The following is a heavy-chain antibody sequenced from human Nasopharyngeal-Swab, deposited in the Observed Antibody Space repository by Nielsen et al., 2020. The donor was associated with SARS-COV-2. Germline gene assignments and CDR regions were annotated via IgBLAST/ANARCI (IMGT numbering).Heavy chain of an antibody. J-gene: IGHJ5*02. CDR3: ARATYYYGSGTYYGGWFDP. Sequence: SETLSLTCTVSGGSISSYYWSWIRQPPGKGLEWIGTIYYTGSTYYNPPLKSRVTISLDTSKKQFSLKLSSVTAADTAVYYCARATYYYGSGTYYGGWFDPWGQGTLVSVSS. V-gene: IGHV4-59*12. CDR1: GGSISSYY. D-gene: IGHD3-10*01. CDR2: IYYTGST.